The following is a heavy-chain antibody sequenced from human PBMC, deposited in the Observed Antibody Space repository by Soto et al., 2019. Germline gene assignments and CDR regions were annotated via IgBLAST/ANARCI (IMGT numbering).Heavy chain of an antibody. CDR1: GFSLSTSGMR. CDR3: ARNWYSSSWAPFDY. J-gene: IGHJ4*02. D-gene: IGHD6-13*01. CDR2: IDWDDDK. Sequence: SGPTLVNPTQTLALTCTFSGFSLSTSGMRVSWIRQPPGKALEWLARIDWDDDKFYSTSLKTRLTISKDTSKNPVVLTMTNMDPVDTATDYCARNWYSSSWAPFDYWGEGTLVTVSS. V-gene: IGHV2-70*04.